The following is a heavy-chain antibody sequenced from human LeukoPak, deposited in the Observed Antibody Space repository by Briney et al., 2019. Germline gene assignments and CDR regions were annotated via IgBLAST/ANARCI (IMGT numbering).Heavy chain of an antibody. D-gene: IGHD3-10*01. J-gene: IGHJ6*02. CDR2: ISYDGSNK. Sequence: GGSLRLSCAASGFTFSSYAMHWVRQAPGKGLEWVAVISYDGSNKYYADSVKGRFTISRDNSKNTLYLQMNSLRAEDTAVYYCAKDQGDLVDGSGFLLYGMDVWGQGTTVTVSS. CDR1: GFTFSSYA. V-gene: IGHV3-30-3*01. CDR3: AKDQGDLVDGSGFLLYGMDV.